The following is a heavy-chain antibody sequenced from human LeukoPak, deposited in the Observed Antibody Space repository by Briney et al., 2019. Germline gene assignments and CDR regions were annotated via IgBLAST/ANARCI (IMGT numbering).Heavy chain of an antibody. CDR2: IYYSGST. J-gene: IGHJ6*02. CDR3: ARAPPSAAGYYYGLDV. D-gene: IGHD6-13*01. Sequence: PSETLSLTCTVSGGLISTYYWSWIRQPPGKGLEWIGYIYYSGSTNYNPSLKSRVTISVDTSKNQLSLKLTSMTAADTAEYYCARAPPSAAGYYYGLDVWGQGTTVTVSS. V-gene: IGHV4-59*01. CDR1: GGLISTYY.